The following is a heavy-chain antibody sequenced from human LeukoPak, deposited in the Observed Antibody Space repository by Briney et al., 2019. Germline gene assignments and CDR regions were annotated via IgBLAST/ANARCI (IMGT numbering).Heavy chain of an antibody. Sequence: RTGGSLRLSCAASGFTFSDYVMHWVRQAPGKGLEWVAVISYDGRNIHYPDSVKGRFTISRDISTDTLWLQMDSLRTEDTAVYYCAKGPLRGTAAAIDYWGQGTLVTVSS. D-gene: IGHD2-2*01. J-gene: IGHJ4*02. CDR2: ISYDGRNI. CDR3: AKGPLRGTAAAIDY. CDR1: GFTFSDYV. V-gene: IGHV3-30*18.